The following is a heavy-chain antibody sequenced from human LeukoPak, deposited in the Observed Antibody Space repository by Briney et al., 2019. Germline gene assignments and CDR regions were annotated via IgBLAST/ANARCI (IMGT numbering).Heavy chain of an antibody. Sequence: EWMGSIHPKTGGTNYAQTFHDRVTMTRDTSISTAYMELSRLISDDTAVYYCAREISGSYYYWGQGTLVTVSS. CDR2: IHPKTGGT. V-gene: IGHV1-2*02. J-gene: IGHJ4*02. D-gene: IGHD1-26*01. CDR3: AREISGSYYY.